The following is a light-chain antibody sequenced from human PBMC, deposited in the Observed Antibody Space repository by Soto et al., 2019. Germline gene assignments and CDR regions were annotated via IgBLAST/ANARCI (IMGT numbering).Light chain of an antibody. CDR3: QSSDSSLSGSV. CDR2: ANN. Sequence: QSALTQPPSVSGAPGQSVSISCTGSSSNIGAGSDVHWYQHLPGTPPKVLIYANNNRPSGVPDRFSGSKSGTSASLSITGLHAEDEADYYCQSSDSSLSGSVFGGGTKVTVL. J-gene: IGLJ2*01. V-gene: IGLV1-40*01. CDR1: SSNIGAGSD.